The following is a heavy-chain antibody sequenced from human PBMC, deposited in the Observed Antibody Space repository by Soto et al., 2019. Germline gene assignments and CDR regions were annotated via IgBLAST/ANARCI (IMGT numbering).Heavy chain of an antibody. CDR3: TRGGFCTSTNCR. Sequence: GGSLRLSCAASGFTFSSYWMHWVRQAPGKGLVWVSRVNSDGRSTSYADSVKGRFTISRDNAKNTLYLQMNSLRAEDSAVYYCTRGGFCTSTNCRWGQGTLVTVSS. CDR2: VNSDGRST. V-gene: IGHV3-74*01. CDR1: GFTFSSYW. J-gene: IGHJ4*02. D-gene: IGHD2-2*01.